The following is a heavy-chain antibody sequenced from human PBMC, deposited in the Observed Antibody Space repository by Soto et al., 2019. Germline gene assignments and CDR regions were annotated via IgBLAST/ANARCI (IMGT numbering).Heavy chain of an antibody. V-gene: IGHV3-64D*06. CDR3: VKRWSQLDIDY. D-gene: IGHD6-13*01. CDR2: ISSTGGIT. J-gene: IGHJ4*02. CDR1: GFPFNSCS. Sequence: GSLRLSCSASGFPFNSCSMNWVRQAPGKGLEYVSAISSTGGITYYTDSVKGRFIVSRDNSKNSLYLQMSSLRVEDTAVYYCVKRWSQLDIDYWGQGT.